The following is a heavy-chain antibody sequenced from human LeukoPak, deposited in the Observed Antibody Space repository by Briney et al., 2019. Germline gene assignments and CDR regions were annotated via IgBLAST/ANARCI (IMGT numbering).Heavy chain of an antibody. CDR3: ARYLAAGYFDL. V-gene: IGHV4-59*08. CDR2: IYYTGST. Sequence: PSETLSLTCTVSGGSISSYYWSRIRQPPGKGLEWIGYIYYTGSTNYNPSLKSRVTISVDTSKNQFSLKLSSVTAADTAVYYCARYLAAGYFDLWGRGTLVTVSS. CDR1: GGSISSYY. D-gene: IGHD6-25*01. J-gene: IGHJ2*01.